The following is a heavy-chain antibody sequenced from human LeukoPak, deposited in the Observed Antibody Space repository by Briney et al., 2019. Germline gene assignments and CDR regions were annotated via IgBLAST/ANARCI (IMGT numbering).Heavy chain of an antibody. J-gene: IGHJ4*02. Sequence: GGSLRLSCAASGFTFSSYAMSSVRQAPGKGLEWVSAISGSGGSTYYAESVKGRFTISRDNSKNTLYLQMNSLRAEDTAVYYCASPIDILTGYTHYWGQGTLVTVSS. D-gene: IGHD3-9*01. CDR2: ISGSGGST. CDR3: ASPIDILTGYTHY. V-gene: IGHV3-23*01. CDR1: GFTFSSYA.